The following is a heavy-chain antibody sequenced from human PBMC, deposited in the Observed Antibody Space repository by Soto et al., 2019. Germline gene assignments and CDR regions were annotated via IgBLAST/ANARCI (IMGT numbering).Heavy chain of an antibody. CDR1: GGTFSSYA. J-gene: IGHJ6*02. V-gene: IGHV1-69*12. D-gene: IGHD5-12*01. Sequence: QVQLVQSGAEVKKPGSSVKVSCKASGGTFSSYAISWVRQAPGQGLEWMGGIISIFGTADYAQKFQGRVTIAAGDSTSTANMELSSLRSEDTAVYYCGNHKRWLQFNYYCGMDVWGQGTTVTVSS. CDR2: IISIFGTA. CDR3: GNHKRWLQFNYYCGMDV.